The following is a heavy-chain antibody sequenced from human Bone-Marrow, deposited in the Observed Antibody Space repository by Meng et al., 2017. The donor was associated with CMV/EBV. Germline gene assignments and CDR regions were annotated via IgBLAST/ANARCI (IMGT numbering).Heavy chain of an antibody. D-gene: IGHD2-2*01. CDR1: GYTFTGYY. CDR3: AKYRDIVVVLASGGTREEYFQH. CDR2: INPNSGGT. Sequence: ASVKVSCKASGYTFTGYYMHWVRQAPGQGLEWMGWINPNSGGTNYAQKFQGRVTMTRDTSISTAYMELSRLRSDDTAVYYCAKYRDIVVVLASGGTREEYFQHWGQGTLVTVSS. V-gene: IGHV1-2*02. J-gene: IGHJ1*01.